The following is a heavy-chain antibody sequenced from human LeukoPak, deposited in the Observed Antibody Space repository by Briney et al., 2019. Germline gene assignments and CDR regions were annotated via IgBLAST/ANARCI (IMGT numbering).Heavy chain of an antibody. CDR3: AHSRRLAGGFWSDSYDAFDI. D-gene: IGHD3-3*01. CDR1: GLSLGTSGVG. Sequence: SGPTLVNPTQTLTLTCTFSGLSLGTSGVGVGWIRQPPGKALGWLALIYWCDDKRYSPSLRSRLTITKDTSKNHVALRMTNMDPVDTARYYCAHSRRLAGGFWSDSYDAFDIWGQGTMVTVSS. J-gene: IGHJ3*02. CDR2: IYWCDDK. V-gene: IGHV2-5*01.